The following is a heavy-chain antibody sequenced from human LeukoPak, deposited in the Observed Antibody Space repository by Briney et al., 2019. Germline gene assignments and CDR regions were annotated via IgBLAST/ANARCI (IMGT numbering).Heavy chain of an antibody. D-gene: IGHD3-22*01. Sequence: YLSWVRQPPGKGLEWIGTIYYSGRTYYSPSLKSRVTMSVDPSNNQFSLNLRSVTAADTAVYYCARRRYYDGSGYLEWGQGTLLSVSS. CDR1: Y. CDR2: IYYSGRT. J-gene: IGHJ1*01. V-gene: IGHV4-39*01. CDR3: ARRRYYDGSGYLE.